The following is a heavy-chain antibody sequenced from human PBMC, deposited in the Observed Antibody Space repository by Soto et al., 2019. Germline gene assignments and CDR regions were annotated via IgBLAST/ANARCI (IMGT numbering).Heavy chain of an antibody. J-gene: IGHJ4*02. CDR2: INAGNGNT. Sequence: ASVKVSCKASGYTFTSYAMKWVRQAPGQRLEWMGWINAGNGNTKYSQKFQGRVTITRDTSASTAYVELSSLSSDGTAVYYCARASYYYESSGYYPDYWGQGTLVTVSS. CDR3: ARASYYYESSGYYPDY. CDR1: GYTFTSYA. D-gene: IGHD3-22*01. V-gene: IGHV1-3*01.